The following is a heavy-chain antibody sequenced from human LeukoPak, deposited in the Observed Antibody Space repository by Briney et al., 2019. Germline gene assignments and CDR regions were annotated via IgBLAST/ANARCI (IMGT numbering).Heavy chain of an antibody. D-gene: IGHD3-10*01. V-gene: IGHV3-53*01. CDR3: ARVRITMVRGSNSFYYMDV. CDR1: GFTFSNYE. CDR2: LHTDGSS. Sequence: GGSLRLSCAASGFTFSNYEMTWVRQAPGKGLDWVSILHTDGSSFYADSVKGRFTISRDISKNTVSLHMTSLRAEDTAVYYCARVRITMVRGSNSFYYMDVWGKGTTVTVSS. J-gene: IGHJ6*03.